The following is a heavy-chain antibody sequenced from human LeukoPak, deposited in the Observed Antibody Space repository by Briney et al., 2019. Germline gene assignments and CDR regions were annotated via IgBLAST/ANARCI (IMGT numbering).Heavy chain of an antibody. D-gene: IGHD3-22*01. Sequence: GGSLRLSCAASGFTFSSYGMHWVRQAPGKGLEWVAVISYDGSNKYYADSVKGRFTISRDNSKNTLYLQMNSLRAEDTAVYYCAKPSESSGPTPDAFDIWGQGTMVTVSS. V-gene: IGHV3-30*18. J-gene: IGHJ3*02. CDR1: GFTFSSYG. CDR3: AKPSESSGPTPDAFDI. CDR2: ISYDGSNK.